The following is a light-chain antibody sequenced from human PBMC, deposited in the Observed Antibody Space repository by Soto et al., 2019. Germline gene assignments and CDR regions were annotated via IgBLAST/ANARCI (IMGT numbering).Light chain of an antibody. V-gene: IGKV3-15*01. CDR1: QTFSSSE. CDR2: GAS. J-gene: IGKJ1*01. Sequence: EIVLTQCPGTLSFSPGARATXSCRASQTFSSSELAWYHGRRGQAPRLLIYGASTRATGIQARLSGSGSGKEFTLNISSLQSEEFAVYYCKQYNNWPTWTFGQGTKVDIK. CDR3: KQYNNWPTWT.